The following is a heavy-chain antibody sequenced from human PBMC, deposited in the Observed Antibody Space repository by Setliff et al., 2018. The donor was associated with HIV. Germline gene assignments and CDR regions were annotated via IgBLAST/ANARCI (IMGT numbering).Heavy chain of an antibody. V-gene: IGHV1-69*04. CDR3: ARDFHVLGYCSADSCPYDASDV. CDR2: IISILGTP. J-gene: IGHJ3*01. D-gene: IGHD2-15*01. CDR1: GCTFSAYA. Sequence: SVKVSCKASGCTFSAYAVNWVRQAPGQGLEWMGRIISILGTPNYSHKFQGRVTITADKSTTTTYMELSSLRSDDTAIYYCARDFHVLGYCSADSCPYDASDVWGQGTMVTVSS.